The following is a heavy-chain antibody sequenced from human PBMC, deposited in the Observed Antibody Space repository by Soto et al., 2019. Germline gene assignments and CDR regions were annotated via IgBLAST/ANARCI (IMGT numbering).Heavy chain of an antibody. CDR1: GGTFSSYA. CDR2: IIPIFGTA. D-gene: IGHD4-17*01. Sequence: SVKVSCKACGGTFSSYAISWVRQAPGQGLEWMGGIIPIFGTANYAQKFQGRVTITADKSTSTAYMELSSLRSEDTAVYYCAREYGDYDDYYYYGMDVWGQGTTVTVSS. V-gene: IGHV1-69*06. CDR3: AREYGDYDDYYYYGMDV. J-gene: IGHJ6*02.